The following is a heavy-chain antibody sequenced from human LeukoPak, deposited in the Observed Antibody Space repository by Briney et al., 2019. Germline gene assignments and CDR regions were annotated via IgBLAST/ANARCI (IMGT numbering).Heavy chain of an antibody. Sequence: PSETLSLTCTVSGGSISSGGYYWSWIRQHPGEGLEWIGYIYYSGSTYYNPSLKSRVTISVDTSKNQFSLKLSSVTAADTAVYYCARDMLRSGYFDYWGQGTLVTVSS. CDR1: GGSISSGGYY. CDR2: IYYSGST. D-gene: IGHD3-3*01. J-gene: IGHJ4*02. CDR3: ARDMLRSGYFDY. V-gene: IGHV4-31*03.